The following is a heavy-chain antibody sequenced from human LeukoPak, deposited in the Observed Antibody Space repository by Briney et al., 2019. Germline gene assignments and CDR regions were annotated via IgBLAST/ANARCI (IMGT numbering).Heavy chain of an antibody. CDR2: ISYDGSNK. D-gene: IGHD1-26*01. CDR1: GFTFSSYG. CDR3: ANWVGARTAFDY. Sequence: PGRSLRLSCAASGFTFSSYGMHWVRQAPGKGLEWVAVISYDGSNKYYADSVKGRFTISRDNSKNTLYLQMNSLRAEDTAVYYCANWVGARTAFDYWGQGTLVTVSS. V-gene: IGHV3-30*18. J-gene: IGHJ4*02.